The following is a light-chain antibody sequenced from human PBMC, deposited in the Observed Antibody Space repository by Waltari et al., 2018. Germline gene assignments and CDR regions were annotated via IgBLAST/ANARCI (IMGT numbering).Light chain of an antibody. CDR2: DVI. V-gene: IGLV2-23*02. Sequence: QSALTQPASVSGSPGQSITISCTATRSIVGSYNLVSWYQQHPGRAPKLVIYDVIRRPSGVSNRFSGSKSGYTASLTISGLQAEDEADYYCCSYVGGDALVFGGGTKVTVL. CDR3: CSYVGGDALV. J-gene: IGLJ3*02. CDR1: RSIVGSYNL.